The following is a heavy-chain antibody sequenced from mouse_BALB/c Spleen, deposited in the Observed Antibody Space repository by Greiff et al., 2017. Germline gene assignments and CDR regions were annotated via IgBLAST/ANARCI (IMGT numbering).Heavy chain of an antibody. D-gene: IGHD2-4*01. CDR2: IDPSDSET. V-gene: IGHV1S126*01. CDR3: ARSPYDSDAMDY. J-gene: IGHJ4*01. Sequence: QVQLKESGPQLVRPGASVKISCKASGYSFTSYWMHWVKQRPGQGLELIGMIDPSDSETRLNQKFKDKATLTVDKSSSTAYMQLSSPTSEDSAVYYCARSPYDSDAMDYWGQGTSVTVSS. CDR1: GYSFTSYW.